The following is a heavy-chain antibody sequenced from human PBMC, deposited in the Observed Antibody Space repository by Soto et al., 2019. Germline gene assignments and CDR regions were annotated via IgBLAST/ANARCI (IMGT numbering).Heavy chain of an antibody. D-gene: IGHD2-15*01. Sequence: EVQLLDSGGGLVQPGGSLRLSCAASGFSFSNYAMTWVRQAPGKGLEWVSSITGTGDNTYYADSVKGRFTISRDNSRNALYLQMSSLRVEDTAVYYCAKGSCSDGNCYVSEDGWGQGTTVTVSS. J-gene: IGHJ6*02. CDR3: AKGSCSDGNCYVSEDG. V-gene: IGHV3-23*01. CDR2: ITGTGDNT. CDR1: GFSFSNYA.